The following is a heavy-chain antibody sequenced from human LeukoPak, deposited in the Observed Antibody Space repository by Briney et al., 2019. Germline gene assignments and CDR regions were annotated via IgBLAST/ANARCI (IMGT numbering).Heavy chain of an antibody. V-gene: IGHV4-39*02. J-gene: IGHJ4*02. Sequence: KPSETLSLTCTVSGGSISSSSYYWGWIRQPPGKGLEWIGSIYYSGSPYYNPSLKSRVTISVDTSKNHFSLKLNSVTAADTAVYYCARRLKTAVAEYYFDYWGQGTLVTVSS. D-gene: IGHD6-19*01. CDR3: ARRLKTAVAEYYFDY. CDR2: IYYSGSP. CDR1: GGSISSSSYY.